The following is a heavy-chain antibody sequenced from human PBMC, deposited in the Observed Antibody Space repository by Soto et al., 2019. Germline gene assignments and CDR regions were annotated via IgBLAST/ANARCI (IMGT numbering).Heavy chain of an antibody. V-gene: IGHV1-18*01. CDR3: ARVGPYYDFWSGYYSTPANWFDP. CDR2: ISAYNGNT. J-gene: IGHJ5*02. Sequence: QVQLVQSGAEVKKPGASVKVSCKASGYTFTSYGISWVRQAPGQGLEWMGWISAYNGNTNNAQKHQGRVTITIDTSTSTGYMELRSLRSDDTAVYYCARVGPYYDFWSGYYSTPANWFDPWGQGTLVTVSS. CDR1: GYTFTSYG. D-gene: IGHD3-3*01.